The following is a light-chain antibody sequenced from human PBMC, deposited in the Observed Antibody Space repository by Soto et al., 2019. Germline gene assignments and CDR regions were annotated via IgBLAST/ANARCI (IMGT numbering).Light chain of an antibody. CDR2: AAS. J-gene: IGKJ1*01. CDR1: EDISNY. CDR3: LQHNSLPRT. Sequence: EIQVSLSPSSLSASVEDRVTITCRASEDISNYLAWFQQKPGKVPRRLIYAASSLQSGVPSRFSGSGSGTEFTLTIISLQPEDVVAYYCLQHNSLPRTFGQGTKVDI. V-gene: IGKV1-17*03.